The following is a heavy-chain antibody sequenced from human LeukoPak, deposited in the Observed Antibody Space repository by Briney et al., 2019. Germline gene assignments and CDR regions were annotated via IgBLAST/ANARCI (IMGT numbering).Heavy chain of an antibody. Sequence: GGSLRLSCAASGFTFSNAWMSWVRQAPGKGLEWVGRIKSKTDGGTTDYAAPVKGRFTISRDDSKNTLYLQMNSLKTEDTAVYYCTTDSTVVKVGFDYWGQGTLVTVSS. CDR1: GFTFSNAW. CDR2: IKSKTDGGTT. V-gene: IGHV3-15*01. D-gene: IGHD4-23*01. CDR3: TTDSTVVKVGFDY. J-gene: IGHJ4*02.